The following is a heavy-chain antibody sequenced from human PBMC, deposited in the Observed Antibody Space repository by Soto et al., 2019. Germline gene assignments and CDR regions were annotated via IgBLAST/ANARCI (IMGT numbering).Heavy chain of an antibody. CDR2: VYDSGRT. Sequence: SETLSLTCTVSGGSIRSYYWSWIRQPPGKGLEWIGYVYDSGRTNYNYKPSLKSRVTISVDTSKNQFSLKLTSVTAADTALYYCARDTAFNYWGQGALVTVSS. CDR3: ARDTAFNY. CDR1: GGSIRSYY. V-gene: IGHV4-59*01. D-gene: IGHD4-17*01. J-gene: IGHJ4*02.